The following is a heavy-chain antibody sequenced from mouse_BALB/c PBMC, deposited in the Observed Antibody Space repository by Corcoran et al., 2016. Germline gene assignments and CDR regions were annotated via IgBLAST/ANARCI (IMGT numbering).Heavy chain of an antibody. D-gene: IGHD2-4*01. Sequence: EVLLQQSGPELVKPGASVKIPCKASGYTFTDYNMDWVKQSHGKSLEWIGDINPNNGGTIYNQKFKGKATLTVDKSSSTAYMELRSLTSEDTAVYYCARRGNYGPRYYFDYWGQGTTLIVSS. CDR2: INPNNGGT. CDR3: ARRGNYGPRYYFDY. J-gene: IGHJ2*01. CDR1: GYTFTDYN. V-gene: IGHV1-18*01.